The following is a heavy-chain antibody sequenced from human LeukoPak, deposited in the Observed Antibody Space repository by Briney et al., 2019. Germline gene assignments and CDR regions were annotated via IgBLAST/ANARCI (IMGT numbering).Heavy chain of an antibody. CDR1: GFTFSDYY. D-gene: IGHD2-15*01. J-gene: IGHJ3*01. CDR3: ARTEYCIRGSCYGLAFDV. Sequence: GGSLRLSCAASGFTFSDYYMSWIRQAPGKGLEWVSYINNSGITIYYADSVKGRFTISRDNAKNSLYLQMNSLRTDDTAMYYCARTEYCIRGSCYGLAFDVWGQGTMVTVSS. V-gene: IGHV3-11*04. CDR2: INNSGITI.